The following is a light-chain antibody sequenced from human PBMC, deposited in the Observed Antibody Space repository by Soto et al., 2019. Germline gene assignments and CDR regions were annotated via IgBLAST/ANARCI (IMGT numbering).Light chain of an antibody. V-gene: IGLV2-23*01. CDR3: CSFAGSSWV. J-gene: IGLJ3*02. CDR2: EGN. CDR1: SSDVGSY. Sequence: QSALTQPASVSGSPGQSITISCTGTSSDVGSYVSWYQQHPGKAPKLIIYEGNERPSGVSNRFSGSKSANTASLTISGLQAEDEGDYYCCSFAGSSWVFGGGTKLTVL.